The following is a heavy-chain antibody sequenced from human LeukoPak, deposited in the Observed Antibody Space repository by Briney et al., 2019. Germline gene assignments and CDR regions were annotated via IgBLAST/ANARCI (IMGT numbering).Heavy chain of an antibody. Sequence: PGGSLRLSCAASGFTFSSYAMSWVRQAPGKGLEWVSAISGSGGSTYYADSVKGRFTISRDNSKNTLYLQMNSLRAEDTAVYYCARVRTNYDSSGYYPYYYYGMDVWGQGTTVTVSS. D-gene: IGHD3-22*01. V-gene: IGHV3-23*01. J-gene: IGHJ6*02. CDR2: ISGSGGST. CDR3: ARVRTNYDSSGYYPYYYYGMDV. CDR1: GFTFSSYA.